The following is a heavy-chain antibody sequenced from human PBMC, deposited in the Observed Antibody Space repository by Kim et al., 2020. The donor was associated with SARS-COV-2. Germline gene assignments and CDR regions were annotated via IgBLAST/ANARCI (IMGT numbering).Heavy chain of an antibody. CDR2: ISGNGDGT. J-gene: IGHJ4*02. D-gene: IGHD6-13*01. CDR1: GFTFSSYA. CDR3: AKDKWGAAGNFDY. V-gene: IGHV3-23*01. Sequence: GGSLRLSCAASGFTFSSYAMTWVRQAPGKGLEWVSTISGNGDGTYYADSVRGRFTISRDNSNNTLYLQLNSLRAEDTAVYYCAKDKWGAAGNFDYWGQGTLVTFSS.